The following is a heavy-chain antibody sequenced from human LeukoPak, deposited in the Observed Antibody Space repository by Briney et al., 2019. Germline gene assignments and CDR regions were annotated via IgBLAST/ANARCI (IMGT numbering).Heavy chain of an antibody. CDR1: GGSFSGYY. CDR2: INHSGST. D-gene: IGHD2-15*01. J-gene: IGHJ3*02. V-gene: IGHV4-34*01. Sequence: SETLSLTCAVYGGSFSGYYWRWIRQPPGKGLEWVGEINHSGSTNYNPCLKSRVTISVDTSKTQCSLKLSSVTAAATAVYYCAREMADCSGGSCYVYAFDIWGQGTMVTVCS. CDR3: AREMADCSGGSCYVYAFDI.